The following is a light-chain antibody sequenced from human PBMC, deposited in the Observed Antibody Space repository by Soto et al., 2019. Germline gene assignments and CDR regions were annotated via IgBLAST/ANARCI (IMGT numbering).Light chain of an antibody. J-gene: IGKJ1*01. Sequence: DIQMTQSPSTLSASVGDRVTITCRASQSISIWLAWYQQKPGKAPKLLIYMASRLESGVPSRFSGSGSGTEFTLTISSLQTDDFATYYCQQHDSYPSTFGQGTRVEIK. CDR2: MAS. CDR1: QSISIW. V-gene: IGKV1-5*03. CDR3: QQHDSYPST.